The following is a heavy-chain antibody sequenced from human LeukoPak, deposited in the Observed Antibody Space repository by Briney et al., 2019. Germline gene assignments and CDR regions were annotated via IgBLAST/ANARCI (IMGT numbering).Heavy chain of an antibody. CDR1: GFIFSHYG. CDR2: IWSDGSNR. D-gene: IGHD4-11*01. CDR3: ARDAQRGFDYSNSLKY. Sequence: PGRSLRLSCAASGFIFSHYGLHWVRQAPGKGLERVAVIWSDGSNRFYAGSVKGRFSISRDNSQNTLFLQMNSLRAEDTAMYYCARDAQRGFDYSNSLKYWGHGTLVTVSS. V-gene: IGHV3-33*01. J-gene: IGHJ4*01.